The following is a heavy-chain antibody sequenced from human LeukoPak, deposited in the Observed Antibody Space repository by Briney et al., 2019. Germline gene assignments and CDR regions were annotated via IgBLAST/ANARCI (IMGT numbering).Heavy chain of an antibody. D-gene: IGHD2-2*01. J-gene: IGHJ6*02. CDR2: IYYSGST. CDR3: ARGPAPAAHTRYYYYGMDV. V-gene: IGHV4-59*01. Sequence: SETLSPTATVSGGSITSYYWSWIRQPPGKGLEWIGDIYYSGSTNYNPSLKRRVTISVDTSKNQFSLKLSSVTAADTAVYYCARGPAPAAHTRYYYYGMDVWGQGTTVTVSS. CDR1: GGSITSYY.